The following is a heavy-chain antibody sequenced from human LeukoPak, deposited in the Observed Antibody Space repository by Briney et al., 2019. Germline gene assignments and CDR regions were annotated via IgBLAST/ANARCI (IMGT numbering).Heavy chain of an antibody. Sequence: ASVKVSCKASGYTFTGYYMHWVRQAPGQGLEWMGWINPNSGGTNYAQKFQGRVTMTTDTSTSTAYMELRSLRSDDTAVYYCARVVYYYDSSGASDYYFDYWGQGTLVTVSS. CDR1: GYTFTGYY. V-gene: IGHV1-2*02. CDR2: INPNSGGT. D-gene: IGHD3-22*01. CDR3: ARVVYYYDSSGASDYYFDY. J-gene: IGHJ4*02.